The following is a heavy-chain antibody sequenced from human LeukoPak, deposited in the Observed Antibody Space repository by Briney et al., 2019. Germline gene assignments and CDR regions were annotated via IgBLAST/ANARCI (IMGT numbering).Heavy chain of an antibody. D-gene: IGHD2-15*01. Sequence: SETLSLTCTVSGDSISTSSYYWGWIRQPPGKGLEWIGSVFFSGNTYYEPSLKSRVTISVATSTNQFSLNVRSVSAADTAVYYCARDPSRSCAGGNCFSSWGQGTLVTVSS. V-gene: IGHV4-39*07. J-gene: IGHJ5*02. CDR1: GDSISTSSYY. CDR3: ARDPSRSCAGGNCFSS. CDR2: VFFSGNT.